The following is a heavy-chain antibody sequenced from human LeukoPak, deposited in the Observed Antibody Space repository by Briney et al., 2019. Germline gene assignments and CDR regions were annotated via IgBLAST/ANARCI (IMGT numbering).Heavy chain of an antibody. Sequence: PGGSLRLSCAASGCTFSNAWMSWVRQAPGKGLEWVGLIKNKLDGGTTDYVAPVKGRFTISRDDSRNTLYLQMNSLKSEDTAMYYCASYNDRDAFNIWGQGAMVTVSS. V-gene: IGHV3-15*01. CDR3: ASYNDRDAFNI. CDR2: IKNKLDGGTT. D-gene: IGHD1-14*01. J-gene: IGHJ3*02. CDR1: GCTFSNAW.